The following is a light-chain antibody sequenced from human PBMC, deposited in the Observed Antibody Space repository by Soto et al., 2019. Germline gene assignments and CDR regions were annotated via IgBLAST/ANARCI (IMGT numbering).Light chain of an antibody. CDR1: QSLGSN. J-gene: IGKJ4*01. Sequence: EIVMTQSPATLSVSPGERATLSCRASQSLGSNLAWYQQKPGQSPRLLIYGASTRATSIPARFSGSGSGTEFTLTISSLQSEDFAVYYCQQYNGWPLTFGGGTKVEIK. CDR2: GAS. CDR3: QQYNGWPLT. V-gene: IGKV3-15*01.